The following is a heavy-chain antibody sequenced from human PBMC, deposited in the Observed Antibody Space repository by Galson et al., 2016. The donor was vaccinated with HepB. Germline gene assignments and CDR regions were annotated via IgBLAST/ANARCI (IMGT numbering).Heavy chain of an antibody. D-gene: IGHD2-2*01. CDR3: VQGSTAPAV. J-gene: IGHJ6*04. CDR1: GFTFRNYG. V-gene: IGHV3-23*01. Sequence: SLRLSCAASGFTFRNYGMTWVRQAPRKGLEVVSSISRSGDSTDYADSVKGRFTISRDNSTNTPSLQMNSLTADDTAIYYCVQGSTAPAVWGKGTTVTVSS. CDR2: ISRSGDST.